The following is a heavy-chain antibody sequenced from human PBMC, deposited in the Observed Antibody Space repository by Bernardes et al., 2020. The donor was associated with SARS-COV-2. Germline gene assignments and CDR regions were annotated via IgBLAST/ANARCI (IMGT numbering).Heavy chain of an antibody. V-gene: IGHV2-5*02. J-gene: IGHJ4*02. Sequence: SGPTLVKPTQTLTLTCTFSGFSLRTSGVGVGWFRQPPGKALEWLALIFWDDDKRHSPSLKSRLTITKDTSKNQVVLTMATMDPVDTATYFCARIQLYSGGLGYHLDFWGQGTLVTVSS. D-gene: IGHD6-19*01. CDR2: IFWDDDK. CDR3: ARIQLYSGGLGYHLDF. CDR1: GFSLRTSGVG.